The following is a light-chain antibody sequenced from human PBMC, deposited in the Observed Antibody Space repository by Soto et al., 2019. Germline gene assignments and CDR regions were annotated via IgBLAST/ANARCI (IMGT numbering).Light chain of an antibody. V-gene: IGLV2-8*01. J-gene: IGLJ1*01. CDR3: RSLAGDNTYV. CDR2: EVT. CDR1: SSDVGGYNY. Sequence: QSVLTQPPSASGSPGQSVTISCTGTSSDVGGYNYVSWYQQYPGKAPKLIIYEVTKRPSEVPDRFSGSKSGNTASLTVSAPQAQDEADYFCRSLAGDNTYVFGTGTKLTVL.